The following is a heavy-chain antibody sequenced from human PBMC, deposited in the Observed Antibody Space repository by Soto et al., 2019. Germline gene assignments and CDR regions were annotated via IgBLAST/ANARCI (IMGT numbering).Heavy chain of an antibody. J-gene: IGHJ4*02. CDR2: IYYSGST. D-gene: IGHD1-7*01. V-gene: IGHV4-59*08. Sequence: SETVSLTCTVSGGSISSYYWSWIRQPPGKGLEWIGYIYYSGSTNYNPSLKSRVTISVDTSKNQFSLKLSSVTAADTAVYYCAALNWNYDYWGQGTLVTVSS. CDR1: GGSISSYY. CDR3: AALNWNYDY.